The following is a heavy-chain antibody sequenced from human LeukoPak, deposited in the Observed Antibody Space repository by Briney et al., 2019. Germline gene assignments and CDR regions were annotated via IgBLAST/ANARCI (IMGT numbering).Heavy chain of an antibody. CDR1: GDSISSGYY. D-gene: IGHD2/OR15-2a*01. V-gene: IGHV4-38-2*02. Sequence: TASETLSLTCAVSGDSISSGYYWGWIRQPPGMGLEWIGSIYHAGRIYYNPSLKSRVTISVDTSKNQFSLKLSSVTAADTAVFYCARDKTTFGSNNWFDPWGQGTLVTVSS. CDR3: ARDKTTFGSNNWFDP. CDR2: IYHAGRI. J-gene: IGHJ5*02.